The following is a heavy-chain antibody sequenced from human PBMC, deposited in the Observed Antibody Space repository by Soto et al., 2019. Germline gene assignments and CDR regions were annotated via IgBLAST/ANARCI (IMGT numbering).Heavy chain of an antibody. CDR2: IIPVFGTA. J-gene: IGHJ4*02. Sequence: QVQLVQSGAEVKKPGSSVKVSCKASGGTFISYAISWVRQAPGRGLEWMGGIIPVFGTANYTQKFQGRVTITADESTSTAYTELSSLRSEDTALYYCARGRATTYLTAFESWGQGTLVTVSS. CDR1: GGTFISYA. CDR3: ARGRATTYLTAFES. V-gene: IGHV1-69*01. D-gene: IGHD1-26*01.